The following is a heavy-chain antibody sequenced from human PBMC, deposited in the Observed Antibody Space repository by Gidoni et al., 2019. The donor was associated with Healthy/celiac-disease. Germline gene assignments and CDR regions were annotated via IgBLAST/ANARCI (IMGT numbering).Heavy chain of an antibody. Sequence: QVQLQESGPGLVKPSETLSLTGTVPGGYISSYYWGWILQPPGKGLEWIGYIYYSGSNNYNPSLKSRVIISVDTSKNQFSLKLSSVTAADTAVYYCAGGDGYSPVQYFQHWGQGTLVTVSS. CDR3: AGGDGYSPVQYFQH. V-gene: IGHV4-59*01. CDR2: IYYSGSN. CDR1: GGYISSYY. J-gene: IGHJ1*01. D-gene: IGHD5-18*01.